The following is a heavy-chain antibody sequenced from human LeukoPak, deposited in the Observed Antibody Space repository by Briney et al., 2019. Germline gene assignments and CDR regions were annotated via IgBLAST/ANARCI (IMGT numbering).Heavy chain of an antibody. Sequence: GGSLRLSCAASGFTFSSYEMNWVRQAPGKGLQRVSYISSSGSTIYYADSVKGRFTISRDNAKNSLYLQMNSLRAEDTAVYYCARGELRYFDWLPRIGPFDYWGQGTLVTVSS. CDR2: ISSSGSTI. V-gene: IGHV3-48*03. D-gene: IGHD3-9*01. CDR3: ARGELRYFDWLPRIGPFDY. J-gene: IGHJ4*02. CDR1: GFTFSSYE.